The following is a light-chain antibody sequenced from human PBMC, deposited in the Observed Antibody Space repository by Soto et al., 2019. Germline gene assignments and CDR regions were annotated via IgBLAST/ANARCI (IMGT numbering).Light chain of an antibody. CDR1: QSVSSSY. CDR2: LAS. Sequence: EIVLTQSPGTLSLSPGERATLSCRASQSVSSSYVAWYQQKPGQAPRLLIYLASSRATGIPDRFSGSGSGTDFTLTISRLEPEDFAVYYCQQYGSSPPWTFGQGTKVEIK. J-gene: IGKJ1*01. V-gene: IGKV3-20*01. CDR3: QQYGSSPPWT.